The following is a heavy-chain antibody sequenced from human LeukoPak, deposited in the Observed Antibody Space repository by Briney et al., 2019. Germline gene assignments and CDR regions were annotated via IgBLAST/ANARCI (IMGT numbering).Heavy chain of an antibody. CDR1: GFTFSSYI. CDR3: ARGADSSDYYSLFDY. CDR2: ISSRSGTT. Sequence: LTGGSLRLSCAASGFTFSSYIMNWVRQAPGKGLEWVSSISSRSGTTYYADSVKGRFTISRDNAKNSLYLQMNSLRDEDTAVYYCARGADSSDYYSLFDYWGQGTLVTVSS. D-gene: IGHD3-22*01. V-gene: IGHV3-48*02. J-gene: IGHJ4*02.